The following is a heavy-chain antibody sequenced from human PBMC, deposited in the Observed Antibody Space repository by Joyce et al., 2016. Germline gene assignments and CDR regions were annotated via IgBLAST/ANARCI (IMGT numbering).Heavy chain of an antibody. D-gene: IGHD2-15*01. V-gene: IGHV4-31*03. J-gene: IGHJ6*03. CDR3: ARNPAVVVGNYHYYYYMDV. CDR2: IYYSGST. CDR1: GDSIDRSDRY. Sequence: QVQLQESGPGLVKPSQTLSLACTVSGDSIDRSDRYWSWIRQHPGKGLEWIGYIYYSGSTYYNPSLASRVTMSVDTSKNQFSLKLSSVTAADAAIYFCARNPAVVVGNYHYYYYMDVWGKGTTVTVSS.